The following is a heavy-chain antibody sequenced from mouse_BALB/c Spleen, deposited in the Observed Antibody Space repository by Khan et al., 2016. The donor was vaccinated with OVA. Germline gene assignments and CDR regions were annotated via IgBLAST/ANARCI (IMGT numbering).Heavy chain of an antibody. J-gene: IGHJ2*01. CDR1: GYTFTTYW. V-gene: IGHV1-7*01. CDR2: INPTSGYT. Sequence: QVQLQQSGAELAKPGASVKMSCKASGYTFTTYWMHWVKQRPGQGLEWIGYINPTSGYTDYNEKFKDRAPLSADKSSSTAYMQLSSLTSEDSAVFYCTRDRIDYWGQGTTRTVSS. CDR3: TRDRIDY.